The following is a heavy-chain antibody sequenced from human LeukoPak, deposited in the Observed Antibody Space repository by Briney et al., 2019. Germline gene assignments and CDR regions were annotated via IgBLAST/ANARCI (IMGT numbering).Heavy chain of an antibody. Sequence: PGGSLKLSCAASGFTVSNNYMIWVRQAPGKGLEWVSLIYSNGVTNYADSVKGRFTISRDNAKNSLYLQMNSLRAEDTALYYCAKATYYDILSPTNAFDIWGQGTMVTVSS. J-gene: IGHJ3*02. D-gene: IGHD3-9*01. CDR3: AKATYYDILSPTNAFDI. V-gene: IGHV3-53*05. CDR1: GFTVSNNY. CDR2: IYSNGVT.